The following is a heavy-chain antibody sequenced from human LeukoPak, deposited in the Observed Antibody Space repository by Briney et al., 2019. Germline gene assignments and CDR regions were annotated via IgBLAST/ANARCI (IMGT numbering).Heavy chain of an antibody. J-gene: IGHJ5*02. D-gene: IGHD2-2*01. V-gene: IGHV1-2*02. Sequence: ASVKVSCKAPGYTFTGYYMHWVRQAPGQGLEWMGWINPNSGGTNYAQKFQGRVTMTRDTSISTAYMELSRLRSDDTAVYYCARASIVVVPAAMNWFDPWGQGTLVTVSS. CDR2: INPNSGGT. CDR1: GYTFTGYY. CDR3: ARASIVVVPAAMNWFDP.